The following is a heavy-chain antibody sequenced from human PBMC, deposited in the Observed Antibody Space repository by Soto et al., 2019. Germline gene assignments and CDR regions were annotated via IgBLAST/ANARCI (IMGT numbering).Heavy chain of an antibody. CDR2: ISSSGSTI. D-gene: IGHD2-21*01. CDR1: GFTLSDYY. Sequence: GGSLRLSGAASGFTLSDYYMSWIRQAPGKGLEWVSYISSSGSTIYYADSAKSRFTISRDNAKNSLYLQMNSMRAEDTAVYYCARDSYLRPAWGQGTLVTVSS. J-gene: IGHJ5*02. V-gene: IGHV3-11*01. CDR3: ARDSYLRPA.